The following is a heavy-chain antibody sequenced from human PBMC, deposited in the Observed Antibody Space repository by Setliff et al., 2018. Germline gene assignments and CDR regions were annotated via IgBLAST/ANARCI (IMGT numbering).Heavy chain of an antibody. CDR1: GVSISNYH. CDR3: ARLSWDGLRYHGLDV. V-gene: IGHV4-59*01. J-gene: IGHJ6*02. CDR2: IQKSGGT. D-gene: IGHD3-10*01. Sequence: LSLTCNVSGVSISNYHWSWIRQPPGKGLECIGYIQKSGGTNYNPSLKSRVTISVDTSTNQFSLKLRSVTAADTAVYYCARLSWDGLRYHGLDVWGQGTTVTVSS.